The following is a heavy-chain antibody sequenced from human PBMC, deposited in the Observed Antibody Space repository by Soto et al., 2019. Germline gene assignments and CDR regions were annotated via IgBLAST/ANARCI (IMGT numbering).Heavy chain of an antibody. CDR3: ARDENHYFDY. V-gene: IGHV3-33*01. CDR1: GFTFSSYG. J-gene: IGHJ4*02. CDR2: IWYDGSNK. Sequence: QVQVVESGGGVVQPGRSLRLSCAASGFTFSSYGMHWVRQAPGKGLEWVAVIWYDGSNKYYADSVKGRFTISRDNSKKTVYLEMNRLRAEDTAGYYWARDENHYFDYWGQGTLVTVSS.